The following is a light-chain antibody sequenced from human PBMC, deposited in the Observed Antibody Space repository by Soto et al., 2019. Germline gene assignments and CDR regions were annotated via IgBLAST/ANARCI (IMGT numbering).Light chain of an antibody. CDR2: GNT. CDR1: SSNIGAGYD. Sequence: QSLLTQPPSVSGAPGQRVTISCTGSSSNIGAGYDVLWYQQLPGTAPKLLIYGNTNRPSGVPDRFSGSKSGTSASLAITGLQTEDEADYYCQSYDTSLTTLVFGGGTQLTVL. CDR3: QSYDTSLTTLV. V-gene: IGLV1-40*01. J-gene: IGLJ2*01.